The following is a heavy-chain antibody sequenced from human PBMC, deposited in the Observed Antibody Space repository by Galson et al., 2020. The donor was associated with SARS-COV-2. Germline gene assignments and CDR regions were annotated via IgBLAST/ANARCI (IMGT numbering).Heavy chain of an antibody. D-gene: IGHD1-26*01. CDR3: ARDWEASQNIVIHYYYGMDV. V-gene: IGHV6-1*01. CDR2: TYYRSKWYN. CDR1: GDSVSSNSPA. Sequence: ETSETLSHTCAISGDSVSSNSPAWNWPRQSPSRGLECLGRTYYRSKWYNDYAVSVKSRITINPDTSKNQFSLQLNSVTPEDTAVYYCARDWEASQNIVIHYYYGMDVWGQGTTVTVSS. J-gene: IGHJ6*02.